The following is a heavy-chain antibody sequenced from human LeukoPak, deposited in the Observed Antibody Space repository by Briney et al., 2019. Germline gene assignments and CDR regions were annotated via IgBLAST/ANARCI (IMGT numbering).Heavy chain of an antibody. CDR1: GFTFSSYW. Sequence: GGSLRLSCAASGFTFSSYWVHWVRQAPGKGLVWVSRINSDGSSTSYADSVKGRFTISRDNAKNTLYLQMNSLRAEDTAVYYCVGRGYSYDSSGPPAVSFDYWGQGTLVTVSS. CDR2: INSDGSST. D-gene: IGHD3-22*01. CDR3: VGRGYSYDSSGPPAVSFDY. V-gene: IGHV3-74*01. J-gene: IGHJ4*02.